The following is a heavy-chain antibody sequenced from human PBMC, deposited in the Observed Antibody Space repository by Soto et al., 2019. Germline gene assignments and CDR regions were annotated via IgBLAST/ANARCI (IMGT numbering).Heavy chain of an antibody. J-gene: IGHJ4*02. Sequence: GGSLRLSCEVSGLTFSAYWMHWARQVPWKGLIWVSRISDDASTTTYADSVKGRFTISRDNAKNTLYLQMNSLRADDTGLYYCTRGPRVSSTGTGAHWGQGTLVTVS. CDR1: GLTFSAYW. D-gene: IGHD1-1*01. CDR2: ISDDASTT. CDR3: TRGPRVSSTGTGAH. V-gene: IGHV3-74*01.